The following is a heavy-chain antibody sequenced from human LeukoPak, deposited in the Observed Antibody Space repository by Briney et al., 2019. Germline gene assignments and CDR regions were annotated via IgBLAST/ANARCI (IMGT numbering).Heavy chain of an antibody. Sequence: GGSLRLSCVASGFTVSSNYMTWVRQAPGKGLEWVSVIYTGGTPYYADSVKGRFTISRDISKNTVYLQMNSLRVEDTAVYFCARGAATGPTLGLDYWGQGTLVTVSS. V-gene: IGHV3-53*01. J-gene: IGHJ4*02. CDR1: GFTVSSNY. CDR2: IYTGGTP. CDR3: ARGAATGPTLGLDY. D-gene: IGHD6-13*01.